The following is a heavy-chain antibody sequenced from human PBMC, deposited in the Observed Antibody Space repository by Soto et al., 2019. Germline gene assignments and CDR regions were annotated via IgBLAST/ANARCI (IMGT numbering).Heavy chain of an antibody. CDR1: GGPMNHYY. V-gene: IGHV4-59*08. D-gene: IGHD3-10*01. CDR3: ARQGFGELHGLVDV. Sequence: QAQLQESGPGLVKPSATLSLTCTISGGPMNHYYSGWFPQPRGQGLEWIGYMCYNGFTRYNPSLRSRVAISLDTAKNQFSLNLSSVTAADTALYYCARQGFGELHGLVDVWGQGITVTVSS. CDR2: MCYNGFT. J-gene: IGHJ6*02.